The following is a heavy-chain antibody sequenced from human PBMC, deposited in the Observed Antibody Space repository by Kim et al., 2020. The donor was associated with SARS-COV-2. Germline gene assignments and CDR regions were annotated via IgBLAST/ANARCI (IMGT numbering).Heavy chain of an antibody. CDR2: MNPNSVNT. J-gene: IGHJ4*02. Sequence: ASVKVSCKASGYTFTSYDINWVRQATGQGLEWMGWMNPNSVNTGYAQKFQGRVTMTRNTSISTAYMELSSLRSEDTAVYYCARGVRRQWLVRGFSYYFDYWGQGTLVTVSS. CDR3: ARGVRRQWLVRGFSYYFDY. V-gene: IGHV1-8*01. D-gene: IGHD6-19*01. CDR1: GYTFTSYD.